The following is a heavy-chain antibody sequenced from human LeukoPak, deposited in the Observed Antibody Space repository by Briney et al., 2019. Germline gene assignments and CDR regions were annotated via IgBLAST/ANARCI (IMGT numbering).Heavy chain of an antibody. D-gene: IGHD3-22*01. V-gene: IGHV3-23*01. J-gene: IGHJ4*02. CDR2: LSGSGTTT. CDR1: GFTFSDYA. Sequence: GGSLRLSCAASGFTFSDYAMSWVREVPGKGQGWGSTLSGSGTTTFYATSVKGRFTISRDSSKNTLYLQMNSLRAADTALYYCTKDYDTVGYYSSDYWGQGTLVTVSS. CDR3: TKDYDTVGYYSSDY.